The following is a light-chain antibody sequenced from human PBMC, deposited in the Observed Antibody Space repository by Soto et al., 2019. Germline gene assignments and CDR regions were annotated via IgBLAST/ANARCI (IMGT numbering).Light chain of an antibody. CDR1: SSDVGGYNY. CDR2: EVS. J-gene: IGLJ1*01. Sequence: QSVLTQPACVSGSPGQSITISCTGTSSDVGGYNYVSWYQQHPGKAPKLMIYEVSNRPSGVSNRFSGSKSGNTASLTISGLQAEDEADYYCSSYTGSSTPYVFGTGTKLTVL. CDR3: SSYTGSSTPYV. V-gene: IGLV2-14*01.